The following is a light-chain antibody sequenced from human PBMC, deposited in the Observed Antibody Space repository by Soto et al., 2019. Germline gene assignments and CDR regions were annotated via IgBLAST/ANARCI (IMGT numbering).Light chain of an antibody. V-gene: IGKV1-39*01. J-gene: IGKJ2*01. Sequence: DLQMTQSPSSLSASVGDRVTITCRASQTISSYLNWYQQKPGKAPKLLIYAAFSLQSGVPSRFSGSVSGTDFTLTISSLQPEDFATYYCQQSHSIPYTFGQGTKLEIK. CDR1: QTISSY. CDR3: QQSHSIPYT. CDR2: AAF.